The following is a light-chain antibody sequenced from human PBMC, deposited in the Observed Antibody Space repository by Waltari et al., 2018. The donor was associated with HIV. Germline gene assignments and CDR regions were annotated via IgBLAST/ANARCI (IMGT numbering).Light chain of an antibody. V-gene: IGLV2-23*02. CDR3: CSYAGTSTSL. Sequence: QSITISCTGTNNDVGSYNLVSWFQQHPGKAPKLMIFEVNKRPSGVSNRFSGSKSGNTASLTISGLQADDEADYFCCSYAGTSTSLFGSGTKLTVL. CDR1: NNDVGSYNL. CDR2: EVN. J-gene: IGLJ2*01.